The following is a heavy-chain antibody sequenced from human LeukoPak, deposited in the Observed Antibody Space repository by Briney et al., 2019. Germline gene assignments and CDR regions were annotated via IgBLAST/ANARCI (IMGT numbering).Heavy chain of an antibody. CDR2: ISYDGSNK. J-gene: IGHJ4*02. V-gene: IGHV3-30-3*02. D-gene: IGHD3-16*02. Sequence: GGSLRLSCAASGFTFSSYAMHWVRQAPGKGLEWVAVISYDGSNKYYADSVKGRFTISRDNSKNTLYLQMNSLRAEDTAVYYCAKSDDYVWGSYPTWGQGTLVTVSS. CDR1: GFTFSSYA. CDR3: AKSDDYVWGSYPT.